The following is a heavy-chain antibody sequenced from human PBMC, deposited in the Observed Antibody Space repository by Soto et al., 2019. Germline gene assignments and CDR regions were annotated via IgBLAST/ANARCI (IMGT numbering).Heavy chain of an antibody. V-gene: IGHV3-73*01. CDR1: GFTFSGSA. Sequence: GGSLRLSCAASGFTFSGSAMHWVRQTSGKGLEWVGRIRSKANSYATAYAASVKGRFTISRDDSKNTAYLQMNSLKTEDTAVYYCTRLDTYGYAFDIWGQGTMVTVSS. CDR3: TRLDTYGYAFDI. CDR2: IRSKANSYAT. D-gene: IGHD3-16*01. J-gene: IGHJ3*02.